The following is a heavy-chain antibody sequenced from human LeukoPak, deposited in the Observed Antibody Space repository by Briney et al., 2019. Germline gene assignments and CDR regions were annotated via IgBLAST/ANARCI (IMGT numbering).Heavy chain of an antibody. CDR1: GGSFSGYC. D-gene: IGHD6-6*01. CDR3: ARGPYSSSSYYFDY. V-gene: IGHV4-34*01. Sequence: SETLSLTCAVYGGSFSGYCWSWIRQPPGKGLEWIGEINHSGSTNYNPSLKSRVTISVDTSKNQFSLKLSSVTAADTAVYYCARGPYSSSSYYFDYWGQGTLVTVSS. J-gene: IGHJ4*02. CDR2: INHSGST.